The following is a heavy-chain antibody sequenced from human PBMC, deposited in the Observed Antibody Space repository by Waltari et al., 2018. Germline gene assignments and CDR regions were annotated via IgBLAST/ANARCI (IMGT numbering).Heavy chain of an antibody. Sequence: QAQLVESGGGVVQPGRSLRLSCAASGFPFSRTGLEWVRQAPGKGLDVVAITSYDGSNKYYADYWKGRFTISRDNSKNTLYLEMNSLRAEDTAVYYCAKEVYYGLDVWGRGTTVTVSS. J-gene: IGHJ6*02. CDR3: AKEVYYGLDV. V-gene: IGHV3-30*18. CDR2: TSYDGSNK. CDR1: GFPFSRTG.